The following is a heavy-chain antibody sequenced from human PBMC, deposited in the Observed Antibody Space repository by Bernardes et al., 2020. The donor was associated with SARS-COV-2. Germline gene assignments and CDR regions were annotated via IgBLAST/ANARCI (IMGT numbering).Heavy chain of an antibody. D-gene: IGHD4-17*01. V-gene: IGHV3-73*01. J-gene: IGHJ4*02. CDR3: TGDYLY. Sequence: VGSLRLSCAASGFNFSGSAIQWVRQAPGKGLEWVGRMRSKYKNYVTTYAPSLRDRITISRDDSRDTAYLQINSLKIGDTAVYYCTGDYLYWGQGALVTVSS. CDR1: GFNFSGSA. CDR2: MRSKYKNYVT.